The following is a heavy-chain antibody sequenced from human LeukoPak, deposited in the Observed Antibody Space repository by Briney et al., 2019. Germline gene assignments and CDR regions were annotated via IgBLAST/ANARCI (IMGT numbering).Heavy chain of an antibody. CDR1: GGSISSPNW. Sequence: SETLSLTCAVSGGSISSPNWWSWVRPPPGKGLEWIGEIYHSGSTNYNSSLKSRVTISVDKSKNQFSLKLSSVTAADTAVYYCARYLMITFGGVIGNAFDIWGQGAMVSVSS. V-gene: IGHV4-4*02. CDR2: IYHSGST. D-gene: IGHD3-16*02. J-gene: IGHJ3*02. CDR3: ARYLMITFGGVIGNAFDI.